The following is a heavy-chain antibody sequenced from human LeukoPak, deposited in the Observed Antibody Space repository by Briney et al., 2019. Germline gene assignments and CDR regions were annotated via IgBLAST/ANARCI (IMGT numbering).Heavy chain of an antibody. Sequence: GGSLRLSCAASGFTFSSYGMHWVRQAPGKGLEWVAVISYDGSNKYYADSVKGRFTISRDNSKNTAYLQMISLRAEDTAVYYCAKRSGINYGYFDSWGQGALVTVSS. CDR2: ISYDGSNK. J-gene: IGHJ4*02. CDR1: GFTFSSYG. D-gene: IGHD1-26*01. CDR3: AKRSGINYGYFDS. V-gene: IGHV3-30*18.